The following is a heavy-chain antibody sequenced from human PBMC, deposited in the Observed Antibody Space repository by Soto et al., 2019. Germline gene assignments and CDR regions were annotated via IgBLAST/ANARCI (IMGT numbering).Heavy chain of an antibody. D-gene: IGHD2-2*01. J-gene: IGHJ5*02. CDR1: GFTFSSYA. V-gene: IGHV3-23*01. Sequence: PGWSLRLSCAASGFTFSSYAMSWVRQAPGKGLEWVSAISGSGGSTYYADSVKGRFTISRDNSKNTLYLQMNSLRAEDTAVYYCAKDRPLGYCSSTRSSVLDPWCLGTLVTVSS. CDR2: ISGSGGST. CDR3: AKDRPLGYCSSTRSSVLDP.